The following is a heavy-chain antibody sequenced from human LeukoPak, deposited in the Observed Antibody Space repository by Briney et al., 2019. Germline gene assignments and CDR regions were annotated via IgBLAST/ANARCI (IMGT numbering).Heavy chain of an antibody. CDR1: GGSISSSSYY. CDR3: ARHFFPSDSGSFRTPFDY. Sequence: ETLSLTCTVSGGSISSSSYYWGWIRQPPGKGLEWIGGIYYSGSTYYNPSLKSRVTISVDTSKNQFSLKLSSVTAADTAVYYCARHFFPSDSGSFRTPFDYWGQGALVTVSS. D-gene: IGHD3-10*01. V-gene: IGHV4-39*01. CDR2: IYYSGST. J-gene: IGHJ4*02.